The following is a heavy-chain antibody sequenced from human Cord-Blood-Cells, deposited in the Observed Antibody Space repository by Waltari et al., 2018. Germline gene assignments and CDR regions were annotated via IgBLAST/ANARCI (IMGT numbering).Heavy chain of an antibody. CDR1: GFTFSSYG. Sequence: QVQLVESGGGVVQPGGSLRLSCAASGFTFSSYGMPWVRQAPGKGLGWVAFIRYDGSNKYYADSVKGRFTIARDNSKNTLYLQMNSLRAEDTAVYYCAKGSFSFFDYWGQGTLVTVSS. CDR3: AKGSFSFFDY. V-gene: IGHV3-30*02. CDR2: IRYDGSNK. J-gene: IGHJ4*02.